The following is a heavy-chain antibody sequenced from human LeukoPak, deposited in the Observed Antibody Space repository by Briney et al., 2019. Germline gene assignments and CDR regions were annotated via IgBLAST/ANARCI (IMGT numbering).Heavy chain of an antibody. CDR2: INHSGST. CDR1: GGSFSGYY. D-gene: IGHD1-26*01. Sequence: KSSETLSLTCAVYGGSFSGYYWSWIRQPPGKGLEWIGEINHSGSTNYNPSLKSRVTISVDTSKNQFSLKLSSVTAADTAVYYCARGESRGATGKPKYDCWGQGTLVTVSS. J-gene: IGHJ4*02. V-gene: IGHV4-34*01. CDR3: ARGESRGATGKPKYDC.